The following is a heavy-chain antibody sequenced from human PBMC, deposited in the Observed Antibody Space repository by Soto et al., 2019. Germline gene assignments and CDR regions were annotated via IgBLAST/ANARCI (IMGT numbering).Heavy chain of an antibody. CDR1: GYTFTSYD. Sequence: ASVKVSCKASGYTFTSYDINWVRQATGQGLEWMGWMNPNSGNTGYAQKFQGRVTMTRNTSISTAYMELSSLRSEDTDVYYCARNDYGDDDAFDIWGQGTMVTVSS. CDR3: ARNDYGDDDAFDI. J-gene: IGHJ3*02. D-gene: IGHD4-17*01. CDR2: MNPNSGNT. V-gene: IGHV1-8*01.